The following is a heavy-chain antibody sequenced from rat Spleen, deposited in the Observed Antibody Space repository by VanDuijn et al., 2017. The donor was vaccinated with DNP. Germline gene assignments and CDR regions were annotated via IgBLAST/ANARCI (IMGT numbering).Heavy chain of an antibody. J-gene: IGHJ1*01. CDR2: ISTSGSKI. D-gene: IGHD5-1*01. CDR3: ARGSGSYYWYFDF. CDR1: GFTFSNYD. Sequence: DVQPVESGGGLVQPGRSLKLSCPVSGFTFSNYDMAWVRQAPKKGLEWVATISTSGSKIYYPDSVKGRFTISRDNAKNTLYLQMNSLRSEDTATYYCARGSGSYYWYFDFWGPGTMVTVSS. V-gene: IGHV5S13*01.